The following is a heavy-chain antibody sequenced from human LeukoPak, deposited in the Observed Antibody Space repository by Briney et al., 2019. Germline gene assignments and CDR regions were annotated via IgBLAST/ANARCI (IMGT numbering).Heavy chain of an antibody. CDR3: ARMLMTYYYYYMDV. CDR1: GGSFSGYY. Sequence: SETLSLTCAVYGGSFSGYYWSWIRQPPGKGLEWIGETNHSGSTNYNPSLKSRVTISVDTSKNQFSLKLSSVTAADTAVYYCARMLMTYYYYYMDVWGKGTTVTVSS. J-gene: IGHJ6*03. D-gene: IGHD2-8*01. V-gene: IGHV4-34*01. CDR2: TNHSGST.